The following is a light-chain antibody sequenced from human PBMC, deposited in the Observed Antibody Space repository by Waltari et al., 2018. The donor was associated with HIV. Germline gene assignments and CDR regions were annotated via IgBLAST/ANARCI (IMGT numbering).Light chain of an antibody. CDR3: QQYVSTVYS. CDR2: DAS. CDR1: QSVTNNY. Sequence: EIVLTQSPGNLSLSPGERATLSCRASQSVTNNYLAWYQQRPRQAPRLLIYDASTRATGIPDRFSGTGSGTDFTLTISRLEPEDFAVYYCQQYVSTVYSFGQGTKLEIK. J-gene: IGKJ2*03. V-gene: IGKV3-20*01.